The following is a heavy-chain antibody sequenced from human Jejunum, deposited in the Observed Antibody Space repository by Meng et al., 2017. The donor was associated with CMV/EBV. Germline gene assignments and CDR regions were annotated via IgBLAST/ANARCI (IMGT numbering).Heavy chain of an antibody. D-gene: IGHD3-3*01. Sequence: LSGGSISSYYWSWVRQSPGKGLEWLGYIHYSESTKYNPSLESRVTMSLDRSRNQFSLRLSSVTAADTAVYFCVRGVSPTEWPLEKWGQGTLVTVSS. CDR3: VRGVSPTEWPLEK. J-gene: IGHJ4*02. CDR1: GGSISSYY. CDR2: IHYSEST. V-gene: IGHV4-59*01.